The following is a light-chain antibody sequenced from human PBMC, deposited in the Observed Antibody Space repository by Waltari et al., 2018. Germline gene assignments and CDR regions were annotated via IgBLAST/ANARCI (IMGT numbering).Light chain of an antibody. CDR2: SDN. V-gene: IGLV1-44*01. CDR3: AAWDDSLNALV. Sequence: QSVLTQPPSASGTPGQSVTISCSGSSSNIGSNPVQWYQHLPGTAPKLLIFSDNQRPSGVSDRFSGSKSGSSASLAISGLQSYDESLFYCAAWDDSLNALVFGGGTQLTVL. J-gene: IGLJ2*01. CDR1: SSNIGSNP.